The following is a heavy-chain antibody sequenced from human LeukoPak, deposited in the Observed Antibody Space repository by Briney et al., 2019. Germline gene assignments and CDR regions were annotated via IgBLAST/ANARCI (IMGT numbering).Heavy chain of an antibody. D-gene: IGHD1-26*01. V-gene: IGHV3-7*01. J-gene: IGHJ5*02. CDR1: GFPFNVHT. CDR2: MRQDGSAI. Sequence: GGSLRLSCAASGFPFNVHTMSSVRQAPGKGLDWVASMRQDGSAIYYVDSVTGRFTISRDNPKTSLNLQMNSLRAEDTAVYYCARGGATRGRFETWGQGTPDTVSS. CDR3: ARGGATRGRFET.